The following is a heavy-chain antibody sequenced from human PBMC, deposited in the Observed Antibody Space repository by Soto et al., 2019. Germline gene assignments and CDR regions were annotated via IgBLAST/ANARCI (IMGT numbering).Heavy chain of an antibody. J-gene: IGHJ4*02. CDR2: IYYSGST. CDR1: GGSISSYY. Sequence: QVQLQESGPGLVKPSETLSLTCTVSGGSISSYYWSWIRQPPGKGLEWFGYIYYSGSTNYNPSLKSRVTISVDTSKNQFSLKLSSVSAADTAVYYCARRWGYAIDYWGQGTLVTVSS. D-gene: IGHD2-8*01. CDR3: ARRWGYAIDY. V-gene: IGHV4-59*08.